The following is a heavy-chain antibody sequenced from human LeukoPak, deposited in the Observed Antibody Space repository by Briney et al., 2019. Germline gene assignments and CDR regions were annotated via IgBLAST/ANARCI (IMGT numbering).Heavy chain of an antibody. Sequence: GGSLKLSCAASGFTFSGSAMHWVRQASGKGLEWVGRMRSKANSCATAYAASVKGRFTISRDDSKNPAYLQMNSLKTEDTAVYYCTRQGVVAATLTNYYYMDVWGKGTTVTVSS. CDR1: GFTFSGSA. V-gene: IGHV3-73*01. CDR3: TRQGVVAATLTNYYYMDV. D-gene: IGHD2-15*01. J-gene: IGHJ6*03. CDR2: MRSKANSCAT.